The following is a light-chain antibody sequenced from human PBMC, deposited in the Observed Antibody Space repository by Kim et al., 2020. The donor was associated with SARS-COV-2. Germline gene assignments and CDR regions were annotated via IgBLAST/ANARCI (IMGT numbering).Light chain of an antibody. V-gene: IGLV2-8*01. CDR3: SSYAGINSLL. J-gene: IGLJ3*02. CDR1: RSDVGRYNY. CDR2: EVN. Sequence: GQSVNSSCTGTRSDVGRYNYVSWYQQDPGKAPKLLIYEVNKRPSGVPGRFSGSKSGNTASLTVSGLQAEDEGDYYCSSYAGINSLLFGGGTKLTVL.